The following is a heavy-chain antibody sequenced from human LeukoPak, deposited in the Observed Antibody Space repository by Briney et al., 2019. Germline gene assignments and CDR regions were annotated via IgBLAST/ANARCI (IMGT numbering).Heavy chain of an antibody. D-gene: IGHD3-3*01. CDR3: ARFLGVVFNVAFDI. V-gene: IGHV3-7*01. J-gene: IGHJ3*02. CDR1: GFTFSSYW. CDR2: IKQDGSEK. Sequence: GGSLRLSCAASGFTFSSYWMSWVRQAPGKGLEWVANIKQDGSEKYYVDSVRGRFTISRDNAKNSLYLQMNSLRAEDTAVYYCARFLGVVFNVAFDIWGQGTMVTVSS.